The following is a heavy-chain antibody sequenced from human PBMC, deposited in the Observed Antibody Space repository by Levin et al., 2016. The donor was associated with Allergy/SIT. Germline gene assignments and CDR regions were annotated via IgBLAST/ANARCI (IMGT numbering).Heavy chain of an antibody. V-gene: IGHV3-48*02. J-gene: IGHJ3*02. Sequence: GESLKISCAASGFTFSIYGMDWVRQAPGKGLEWISYISSSSDTKYYADAVRGRFTISRDNANNALYLQMNSLRDEDTAVYYCARDPNAFDIWGHGTMVAVFS. CDR3: ARDPNAFDI. CDR1: GFTFSIYG. CDR2: ISSSSDTK.